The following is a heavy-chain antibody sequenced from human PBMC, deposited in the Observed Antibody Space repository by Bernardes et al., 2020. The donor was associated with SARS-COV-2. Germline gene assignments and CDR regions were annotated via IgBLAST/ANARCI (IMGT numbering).Heavy chain of an antibody. V-gene: IGHV4-59*12. Sequence: SETLSLTCTVSGGSISSYYWSWIRQPPGKGLEWIGYIYYSGSTNYNPSLKSRVTISVDTSKNQFSLKLSSVTAADTAVYYCATDGHSSGSWTLGYWGQGTLVTVSS. D-gene: IGHD6-25*01. CDR1: GGSISSYY. CDR3: ATDGHSSGSWTLGY. CDR2: IYYSGST. J-gene: IGHJ4*02.